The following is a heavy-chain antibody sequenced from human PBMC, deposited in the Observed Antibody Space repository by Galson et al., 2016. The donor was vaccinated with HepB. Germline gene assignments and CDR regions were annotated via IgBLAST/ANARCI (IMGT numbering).Heavy chain of an antibody. CDR3: AKRGGAGQLQAGNFNFYYYMDV. Sequence: SLRLSCATSGFTFSSYAMTWVRQAPGKGLEWVSGISGSGDTTYYTDSLRGRFTISRDNSKNTVYLHMNSLRAEDTAIYYCAKRGGAGQLQAGNFNFYYYMDVWGKGTTVTVSS. CDR2: ISGSGDTT. J-gene: IGHJ6*03. D-gene: IGHD1-1*01. CDR1: GFTFSSYA. V-gene: IGHV3-23*01.